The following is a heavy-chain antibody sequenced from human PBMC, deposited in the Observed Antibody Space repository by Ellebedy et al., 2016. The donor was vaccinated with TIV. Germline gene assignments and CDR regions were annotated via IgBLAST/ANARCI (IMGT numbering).Heavy chain of an antibody. CDR1: GFTFSSYW. CDR2: IDSDGSST. J-gene: IGHJ4*02. CDR3: ARFSQQTYDY. Sequence: GESLKISCAASGFTFSSYWMHWVRQAPGKGLVWVSRIDSDGSSTTSVDSVKGRFTISRDNAKNTLYLQMNSLRAEDTAVYYCARFSQQTYDYWGQGTLVTVSS. D-gene: IGHD6-13*01. V-gene: IGHV3-74*01.